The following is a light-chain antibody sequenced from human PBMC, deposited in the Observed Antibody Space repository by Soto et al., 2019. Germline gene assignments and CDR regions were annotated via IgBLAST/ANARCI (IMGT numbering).Light chain of an antibody. CDR3: CSYAGSSTWV. J-gene: IGLJ3*02. Sequence: QSVLTQPASVSGSPGQSITISCTGTNSDVGSYNLVSWYQQHPGKAPKLMISEVNKRPSGISNRFSGSKSGNTASLTISGLQAEDEADYYCCSYAGSSTWVFGGGTKLTVL. CDR2: EVN. V-gene: IGLV2-23*02. CDR1: NSDVGSYNL.